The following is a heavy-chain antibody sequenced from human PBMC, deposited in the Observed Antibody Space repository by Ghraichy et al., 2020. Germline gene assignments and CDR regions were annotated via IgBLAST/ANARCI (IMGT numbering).Heavy chain of an antibody. CDR3: ARDPFDM. CDR1: GFTFSTYW. CDR2: VKEDGSES. Sequence: GGSLRLSCAASGFTFSTYWMSWVRQAPVKRLEWVATVKEDGSESYYVDSVKGRFTLSRDNAKNSLYLQLNSLRAEDTAVYYCARDPFDMWGQGTMVTVSS. J-gene: IGHJ3*02. V-gene: IGHV3-7*03.